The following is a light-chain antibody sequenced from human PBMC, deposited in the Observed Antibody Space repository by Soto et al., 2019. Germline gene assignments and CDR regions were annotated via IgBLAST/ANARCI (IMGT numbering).Light chain of an antibody. CDR3: SSYISSSTYV. CDR2: EVS. J-gene: IGLJ1*01. Sequence: QSLLTDPAGVAGWRGQSITISGTGTSSDVGGYNYVYWYQQHPGKAPKLMIYEVSNRPSGVYNRFSGSKSGNTASLTISGFQVEDEDDYYCSSYISSSTYVFGNGPKVTVL. V-gene: IGLV2-14*01. CDR1: SSDVGGYNY.